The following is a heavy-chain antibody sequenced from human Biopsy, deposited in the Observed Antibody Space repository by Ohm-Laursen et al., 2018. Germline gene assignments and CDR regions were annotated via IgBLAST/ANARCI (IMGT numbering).Heavy chain of an antibody. D-gene: IGHD3-16*02. Sequence: SSVKVSCKASGYTFTAYFLHWVRQAPGQGPEWMGWISPSSGGTTYAQKFQGRVTMIRDTSATTGYMELSSLRSDDTAVYYCARDIMKPIGGLVARSDVFDVWGQGTMVTVSS. CDR1: GYTFTAYF. CDR3: ARDIMKPIGGLVARSDVFDV. V-gene: IGHV1-2*02. J-gene: IGHJ3*01. CDR2: ISPSSGGT.